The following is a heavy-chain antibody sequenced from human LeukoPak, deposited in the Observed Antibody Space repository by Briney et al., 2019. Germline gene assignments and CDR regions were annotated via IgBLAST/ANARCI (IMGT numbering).Heavy chain of an antibody. V-gene: IGHV4-4*07. CDR3: AKQLGGWFDP. CDR2: IYSSGST. CDR1: GDSIRSYY. D-gene: IGHD3-16*01. Sequence: PSETLSLTCTVSGDSIRSYYGSWIRQPAGKGLEWIGRIYSSGSTNYNPSLGSRVTILVDNSKNQFSLKLRSVTAADTALYYCAKQLGGWFDPWGQGTLVTVSS. J-gene: IGHJ5*02.